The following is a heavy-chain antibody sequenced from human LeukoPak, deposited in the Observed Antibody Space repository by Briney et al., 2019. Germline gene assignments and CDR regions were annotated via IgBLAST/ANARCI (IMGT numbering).Heavy chain of an antibody. D-gene: IGHD2-21*02. CDR1: GFTFTDYF. V-gene: IGHV3-11*01. J-gene: IGHJ4*02. CDR2: ISRLGDTI. Sequence: GGSLRLSCAASGFTFTDYFMGWIRQAPGKGLDWVSHISRLGDTIDYADSVRGRFTISRDNAKNSLFLQMNFLRAEDTAVYFCARVRRGGDSRYFDYWGQEALVTVSS. CDR3: ARVRRGGDSRYFDY.